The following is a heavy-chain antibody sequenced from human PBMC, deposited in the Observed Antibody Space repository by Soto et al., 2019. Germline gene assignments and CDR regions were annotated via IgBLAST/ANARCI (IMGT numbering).Heavy chain of an antibody. CDR2: IYYSVST. CDR3: ARIPVDTAMINWFDP. J-gene: IGHJ5*02. V-gene: IGHV4-61*01. D-gene: IGHD5-18*01. CDR1: GGSVSSGNYY. Sequence: SETLSLTCTVSGGSVSSGNYYWSWIRQPPGKGLEWIGYIYYSVSTNYNPSLKSRVTISVDTSKNQFSLKLSPVTAADTAVYYCARIPVDTAMINWFDPWGQGTLVTVSS.